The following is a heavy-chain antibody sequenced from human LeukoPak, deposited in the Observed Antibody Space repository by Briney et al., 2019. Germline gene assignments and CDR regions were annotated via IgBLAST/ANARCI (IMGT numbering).Heavy chain of an antibody. CDR3: ARDRGYGSNWFDP. CDR1: EFTFSSYA. Sequence: GGSLRLSCAASEFTFSSYAMHWVRQAPGKGLEWVALIWNDGSNKYYADSVKGRFTISRDNSENTLHLQMNSLRAEDTAVYYCARDRGYGSNWFDPWGQGTLVTVSS. V-gene: IGHV3-33*01. J-gene: IGHJ5*02. D-gene: IGHD3-10*01. CDR2: IWNDGSNK.